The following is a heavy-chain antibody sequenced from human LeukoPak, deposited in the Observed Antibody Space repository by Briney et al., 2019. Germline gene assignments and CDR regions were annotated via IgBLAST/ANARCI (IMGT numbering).Heavy chain of an antibody. CDR3: AKRPSPYYYGSGSYYYFDY. Sequence: GGSLRLSCAASGFTFSSYAMSWVRQAPGKGLEWVSAISGSSGSTYYADSVKGRFTISRDNSKKTLYLQMNSLRAEDTAVYYCAKRPSPYYYGSGSYYYFDYWGQGTLVTVSS. D-gene: IGHD3-10*01. J-gene: IGHJ4*02. CDR1: GFTFSSYA. V-gene: IGHV3-23*01. CDR2: ISGSSGST.